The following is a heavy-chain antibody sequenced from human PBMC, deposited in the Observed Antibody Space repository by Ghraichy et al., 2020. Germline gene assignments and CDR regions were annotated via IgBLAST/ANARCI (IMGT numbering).Heavy chain of an antibody. Sequence: SVKVSCKASGFTFTSSAVQWVRQARGQRLEWIGWIVVGSGNTNSAQKFQERVTITRDMSTSTAYMELSSLRSEDTAVYYCAAGNYDFWSGYSFNFDYWGQGTLVTVSS. D-gene: IGHD3-3*01. CDR2: IVVGSGNT. J-gene: IGHJ4*02. V-gene: IGHV1-58*01. CDR3: AAGNYDFWSGYSFNFDY. CDR1: GFTFTSSA.